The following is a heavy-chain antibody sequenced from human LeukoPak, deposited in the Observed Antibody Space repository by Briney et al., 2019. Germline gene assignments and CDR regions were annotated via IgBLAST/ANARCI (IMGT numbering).Heavy chain of an antibody. Sequence: ASVKVSCKASGYTFTGYHMHWVRQAPGQGLEWMGWINPNSGGTNYAQKFQGRVIMTRDTSISTAYMELSSLRSEDTAVYYCARKDSSGYYDYWGQGTLVTVSS. J-gene: IGHJ4*02. D-gene: IGHD3-22*01. CDR1: GYTFTGYH. CDR3: ARKDSSGYYDY. V-gene: IGHV1-2*02. CDR2: INPNSGGT.